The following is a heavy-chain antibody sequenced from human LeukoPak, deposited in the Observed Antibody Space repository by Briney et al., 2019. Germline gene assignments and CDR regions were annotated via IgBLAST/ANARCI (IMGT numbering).Heavy chain of an antibody. D-gene: IGHD5-12*01. Sequence: PGGSLRLSCAASGFTFSSYAMHWVRQAPGKGLEWVAVISYDGSNKYYADSVKGRFTISRDNSKNTLYLQMNSLRAEDTAVYYCAKDGGNPDRNPFIVATIGGAFDIWGQGTMVTVSS. CDR3: AKDGGNPDRNPFIVATIGGAFDI. CDR2: ISYDGSNK. V-gene: IGHV3-30*04. CDR1: GFTFSSYA. J-gene: IGHJ3*02.